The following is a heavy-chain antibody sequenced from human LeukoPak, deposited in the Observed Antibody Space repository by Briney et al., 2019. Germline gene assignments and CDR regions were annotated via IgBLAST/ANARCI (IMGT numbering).Heavy chain of an antibody. Sequence: PGGSLRLSCAASGFTFSSYSMNWVRQAPGKGLEWVSSISSSSSYIYYADSVKGRFTISRDNAKNSLYLQMNSLRAEDTAVYYCARDLGPYCSSTSCYPVHFDYWGQGTLVTVSS. CDR1: GFTFSSYS. D-gene: IGHD2-2*01. V-gene: IGHV3-21*01. CDR2: ISSSSSYI. CDR3: ARDLGPYCSSTSCYPVHFDY. J-gene: IGHJ4*02.